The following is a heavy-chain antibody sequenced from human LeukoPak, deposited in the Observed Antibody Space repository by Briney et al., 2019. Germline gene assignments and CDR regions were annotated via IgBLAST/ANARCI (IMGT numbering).Heavy chain of an antibody. CDR2: IKQDGSEK. V-gene: IGHV3-7*01. CDR1: GFTFSSYW. J-gene: IGHJ4*02. CDR3: ARDRGGWLRFFEPVFDY. Sequence: PGGSLRLSCAASGFTFSSYWMSWVRQAPGKGLEWVANIKQDGSEKYYVDSVKGRFTISRDNAKNSLYLQMSSLRAEDTAVYYCARDRGGWLRFFEPVFDYWGQGTLVTVSS. D-gene: IGHD5-12*01.